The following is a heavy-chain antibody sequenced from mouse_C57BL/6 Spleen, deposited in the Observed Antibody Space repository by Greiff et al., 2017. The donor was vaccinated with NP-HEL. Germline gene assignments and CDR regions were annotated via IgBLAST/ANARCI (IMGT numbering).Heavy chain of an antibody. D-gene: IGHD2-13*01. CDR3: AATTWFAY. Sequence: VKLVESGAELARPGASVKLSCKASGYTFTSYGISWVKQRTGQGLEWIGEIYPRSGNTYYNEKFKGKATLTADKSSSTAYMELRSLTSEDSAVYFCAATTWFAYWGQGTLVTVSA. V-gene: IGHV1-81*01. J-gene: IGHJ3*01. CDR1: GYTFTSYG. CDR2: IYPRSGNT.